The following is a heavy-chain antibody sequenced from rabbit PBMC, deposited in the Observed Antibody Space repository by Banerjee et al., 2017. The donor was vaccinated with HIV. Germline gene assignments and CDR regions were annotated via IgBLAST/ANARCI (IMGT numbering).Heavy chain of an antibody. CDR2: IDPVFGSK. D-gene: IGHD1-1*01. J-gene: IGHJ4*01. Sequence: QEQLVESGGGLVQPGGSLKLSCKASGFDFSSYGVSWVRQAPGKGLEWIGYIDPVFGSKYYASGVNGRFTISSHNAQNTLYLQLNSLTAADTATYFCARGYTYGSTSGYYNRALYYFTLWGPGTLVTVS. CDR1: GFDFSSYG. CDR3: ARGYTYGSTSGYYNRALYYFTL. V-gene: IGHV1S47*01.